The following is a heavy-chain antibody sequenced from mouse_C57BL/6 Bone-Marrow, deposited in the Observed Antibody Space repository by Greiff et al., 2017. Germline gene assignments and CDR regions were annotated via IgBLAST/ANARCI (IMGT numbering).Heavy chain of an antibody. CDR1: GYTFTNYW. J-gene: IGHJ2*01. CDR2: IYPGGGYT. Sequence: QVQLKESGAELVRPGTSVKMSCKASGYTFTNYWIGWAKQRPGHGLEWIGDIYPGGGYTNYNEKFKGKATLTADKSSSTAYTQFSSLTSEDSAIYYCARLDGYSYFDYWGQGTTLTVSS. V-gene: IGHV1-63*01. D-gene: IGHD2-3*01. CDR3: ARLDGYSYFDY.